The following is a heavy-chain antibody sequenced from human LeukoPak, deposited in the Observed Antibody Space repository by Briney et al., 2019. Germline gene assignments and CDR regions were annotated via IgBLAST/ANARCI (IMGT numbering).Heavy chain of an antibody. J-gene: IGHJ4*02. CDR3: ARQIGAPGFDY. Sequence: SETLSLTCTVSGGSISSSIYYWGWIRQPPGKGLEWIGSIYQSGNTYYNPSLKSRVTIFVDTAKNQFSLRLNSVTAADTAVYYCARQIGAPGFDYWGQGTLVTVSS. V-gene: IGHV4-39*01. CDR2: IYQSGNT. D-gene: IGHD3-10*01. CDR1: GGSISSSIYY.